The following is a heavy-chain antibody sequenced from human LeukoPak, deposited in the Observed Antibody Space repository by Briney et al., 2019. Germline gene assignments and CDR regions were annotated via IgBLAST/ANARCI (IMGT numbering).Heavy chain of an antibody. Sequence: GGSLRLSCAASGFTFSSYSMHWVRQAPGKGLEWVAVISYDGNNEHYADSVKGRFTISRDNPWNTLYLRMNSLRPEDTAVYYCARGGVQRLTTAHGYWGQGTLVTVSS. J-gene: IGHJ1*01. CDR3: ARGGVQRLTTAHGY. CDR1: GFTFSSYS. D-gene: IGHD6-13*01. V-gene: IGHV3-30-3*01. CDR2: ISYDGNNE.